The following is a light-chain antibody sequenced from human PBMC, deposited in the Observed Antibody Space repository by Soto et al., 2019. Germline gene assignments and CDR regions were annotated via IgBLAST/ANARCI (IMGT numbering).Light chain of an antibody. CDR1: QSVSSSY. J-gene: IGKJ1*01. V-gene: IGKV3-20*01. CDR3: QQYGSTAVT. CDR2: GAS. Sequence: EIVLTQSPGTLSLSPGKRATLSCRASQSVSSSYLAWYQQKPGQAPRLLIYGASSRATGIPDRFSGSGSGTDFTLTISRLEPEDFAVYYCQQYGSTAVTFGQGTKVDIK.